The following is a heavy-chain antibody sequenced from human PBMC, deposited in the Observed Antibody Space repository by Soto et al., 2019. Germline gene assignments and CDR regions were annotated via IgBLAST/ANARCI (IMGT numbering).Heavy chain of an antibody. V-gene: IGHV3-30*18. J-gene: IGHJ4*02. CDR1: GFTFSSYG. Sequence: QVQLVESGGGVVQPGWSLRLSCAASGFTFSSYGMHWVRQAPGKGLEWVAVISDDGSNKYYADSLKGRFTISRDNSKNTLYLQMNSLRAEDTAVYYCAKEWVYDTSGWSFDYWGQGTLVTVSS. D-gene: IGHD3-22*01. CDR3: AKEWVYDTSGWSFDY. CDR2: ISDDGSNK.